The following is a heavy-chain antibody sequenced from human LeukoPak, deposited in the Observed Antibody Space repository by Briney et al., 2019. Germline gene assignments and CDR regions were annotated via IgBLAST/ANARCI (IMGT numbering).Heavy chain of an antibody. Sequence: PGGSLRLFCAASGVTFSSYGMHWVRQAPGKGLEWVALISSDGNDKLYGDSVKGRFTISRDDSKSTLYLQMNSLRAEDTAVYYCTTKVIRGNSGDDYDDWGQGTLVTVSS. CDR1: GVTFSSYG. CDR2: ISSDGNDK. D-gene: IGHD5-12*01. J-gene: IGHJ4*02. V-gene: IGHV3-30*03. CDR3: TTKVIRGNSGDDYDD.